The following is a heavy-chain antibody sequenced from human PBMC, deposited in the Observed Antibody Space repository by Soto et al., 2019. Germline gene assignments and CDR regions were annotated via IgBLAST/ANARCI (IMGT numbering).Heavy chain of an antibody. J-gene: IGHJ4*02. CDR2: ISYSGST. CDR1: GDSISSYY. V-gene: IGHV4-59*01. Sequence: PSETLSLTCTVSGDSISSYYWNWIRQPPGKGPEWTGYISYSGSTNYNPSLKSRVTISVDTSKNQFSLNLSSVTAADTAVYYCENARCFTCSFDYWGQGTLVTVSS. CDR3: ENARCFTCSFDY. D-gene: IGHD3-16*01.